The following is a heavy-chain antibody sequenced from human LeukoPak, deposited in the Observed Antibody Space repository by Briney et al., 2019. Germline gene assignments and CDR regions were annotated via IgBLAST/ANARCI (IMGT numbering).Heavy chain of an antibody. V-gene: IGHV4-59*12. CDR3: ARVTGQLVPRGWYFDL. CDR1: GGSISTYY. D-gene: IGHD6-6*01. CDR2: IYYSGST. Sequence: PSETLSLTCTVSGGSISTYYWSWIRQPPGKGLEWIGYIYYSGSTNYNPSLKSRVTMSVDTSKNQFSLKLSSVTAADTAVYYCARVTGQLVPRGWYFDLWGRGTLVTVSS. J-gene: IGHJ2*01.